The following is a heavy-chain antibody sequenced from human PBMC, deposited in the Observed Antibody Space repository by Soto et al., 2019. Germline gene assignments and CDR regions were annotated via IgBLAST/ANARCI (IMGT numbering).Heavy chain of an antibody. J-gene: IGHJ6*02. D-gene: IGHD2-15*01. CDR1: GYRFSSYG. CDR3: ARWVVAAGTGEMDV. V-gene: IGHV1-18*01. CDR2: INADNGDI. Sequence: QVRLVQSGAEVKKPGASVKVSCKTSGYRFSSYGISWVRQAPGQGLEWMGWINADNGDIKYSEKFLGRVTMTTDTSTRTVYMELRTLTSVDTAVYYCARWVVAAGTGEMDVWGQGTTVTVSS.